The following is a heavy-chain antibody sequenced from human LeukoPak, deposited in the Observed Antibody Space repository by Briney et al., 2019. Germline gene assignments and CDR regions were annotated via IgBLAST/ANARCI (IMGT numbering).Heavy chain of an antibody. Sequence: GGSLRLSCAASGFTFSSYSMNWVRQAPGKGLEWVSSISSSSSYIYYADSVKGRLTISRDNAKNSLYLQMNSLRAEDTAVYYCARGGIAVAAPTPIEGMDVWGQGTTVTVSS. CDR3: ARGGIAVAAPTPIEGMDV. CDR2: ISSSSSYI. J-gene: IGHJ6*02. CDR1: GFTFSSYS. V-gene: IGHV3-21*01. D-gene: IGHD6-19*01.